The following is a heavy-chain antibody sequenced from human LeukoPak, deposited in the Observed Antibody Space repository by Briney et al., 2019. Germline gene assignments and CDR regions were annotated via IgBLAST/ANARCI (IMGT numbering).Heavy chain of an antibody. D-gene: IGHD5-18*01. CDR1: GYTFTGYY. CDR2: INPNSGGT. Sequence: ASVKVSCKASGYTFTGYYMHWVRQAPGQGLEWMGWINPNSGGTNYAQKFQGRVTMTRDTSISTAYMELSRLRSDDTAVYYCARDRDPRGYSYGYFDYWGQGTLVTVSS. CDR3: ARDRDPRGYSYGYFDY. V-gene: IGHV1-2*02. J-gene: IGHJ4*02.